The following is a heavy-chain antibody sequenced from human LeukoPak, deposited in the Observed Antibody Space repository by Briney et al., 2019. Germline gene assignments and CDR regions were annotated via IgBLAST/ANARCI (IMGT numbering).Heavy chain of an antibody. CDR3: ARDQEGFDY. V-gene: IGHV1-8*01. CDR1: GDTFTKYD. Sequence: GASVKVSCKASGDTFTKYDINWVRQATGQGLEWLGWMSPNSGNTGYAQKFQGRVTVTRDTSTSTVHMELSGLRSEDTAVYYCARDQEGFDYWGQGTLVTVSS. J-gene: IGHJ4*02. CDR2: MSPNSGNT.